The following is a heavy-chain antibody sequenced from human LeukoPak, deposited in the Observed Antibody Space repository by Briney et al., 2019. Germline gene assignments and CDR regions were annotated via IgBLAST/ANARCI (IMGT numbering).Heavy chain of an antibody. D-gene: IGHD3-22*01. CDR2: ISSSSSYI. Sequence: GGSLRLSCAASGFTFSSYSMNWVRQAPGKGLEWVSSISSSSSYIYYADSVKGRFTISRDNAKNTLYLQMNSLRAEDTAVYYCARDRDSSGEEYFQHWGQGTLVTVSS. CDR3: ARDRDSSGEEYFQH. V-gene: IGHV3-21*01. CDR1: GFTFSSYS. J-gene: IGHJ1*01.